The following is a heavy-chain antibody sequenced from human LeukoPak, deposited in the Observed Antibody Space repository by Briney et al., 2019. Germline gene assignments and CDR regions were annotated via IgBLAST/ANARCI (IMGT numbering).Heavy chain of an antibody. J-gene: IGHJ4*02. D-gene: IGHD3-22*01. CDR2: ISAYNGNT. V-gene: IGHV1-18*01. Sequence: ASVKVSYKASGYTFTSYGISWVRQAPGQRLEWMGWISAYNGNTNYAQKLQGRVTMTTDTSTSTAYMELRSLRSDDTAVYYCARTLRPYYYDSSGYGYWGQGTLVTVSS. CDR3: ARTLRPYYYDSSGYGY. CDR1: GYTFTSYG.